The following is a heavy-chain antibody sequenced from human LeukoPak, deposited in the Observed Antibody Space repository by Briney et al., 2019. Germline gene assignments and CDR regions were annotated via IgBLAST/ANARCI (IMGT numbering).Heavy chain of an antibody. J-gene: IGHJ5*02. V-gene: IGHV1-69*04. Sequence: SVKVSCKASGGTFSSYAISWVRQAPGQGLEWMGRIIPILGIANYAQKFQGRVTITADKSTSTAYMELSSLRSEDTAVYYCARASAALVRGVMEGWFDPWGQGTLVTVSS. CDR1: GGTFSSYA. CDR3: ARASAALVRGVMEGWFDP. D-gene: IGHD3-10*01. CDR2: IIPILGIA.